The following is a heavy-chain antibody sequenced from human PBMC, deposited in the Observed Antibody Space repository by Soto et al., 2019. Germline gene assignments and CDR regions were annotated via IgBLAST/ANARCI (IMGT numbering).Heavy chain of an antibody. V-gene: IGHV3-49*04. Sequence: GGSLRLSCTCSGFTFDYYGVAWVRQAPGKGLEWVGFTTGQSYGGTTDYGASVKGRFSISRDDSKNVAHLHMNRLQVEDTAIYYCSRDSDFYGIDVWGQGTQVTVSS. CDR1: GFTFDYYG. J-gene: IGHJ6*02. CDR2: TTGQSYGGTT. CDR3: SRDSDFYGIDV.